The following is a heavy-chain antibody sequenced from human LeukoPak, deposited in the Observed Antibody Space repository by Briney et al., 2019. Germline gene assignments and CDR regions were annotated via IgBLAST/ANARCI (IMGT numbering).Heavy chain of an antibody. Sequence: GGSLRLSCAASGFTLSDYWMHWVRQAPGKGPVWVSRVSGDGGTTNYADFVEGRFTISRDDAKNTLYLQMNNLRADDTAVYYCARKDPSAKYAYDYWGQGALVTVSS. CDR1: GFTLSDYW. D-gene: IGHD1-26*01. J-gene: IGHJ4*02. CDR3: ARKDPSAKYAYDY. CDR2: VSGDGGTT. V-gene: IGHV3-74*01.